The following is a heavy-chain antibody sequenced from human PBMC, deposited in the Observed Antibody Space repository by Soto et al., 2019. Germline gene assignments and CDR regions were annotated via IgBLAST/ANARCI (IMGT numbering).Heavy chain of an antibody. V-gene: IGHV3-48*01. CDR2: ISSSSTTK. Sequence: PGGSLRLSCASSGFTFXSYSMNLVRQAPGKGLEWVSYISSSSTTKYYADSVKGRFTISRDNAKNSLYLQMNSLRAEDTAVYYCARDGCSGSNCLNWFDPWGQGTLVTVSS. J-gene: IGHJ5*02. CDR3: ARDGCSGSNCLNWFDP. D-gene: IGHD2-15*01. CDR1: GFTFXSYS.